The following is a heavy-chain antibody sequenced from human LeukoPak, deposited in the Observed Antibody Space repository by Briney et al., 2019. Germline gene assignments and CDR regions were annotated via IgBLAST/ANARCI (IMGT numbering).Heavy chain of an antibody. D-gene: IGHD3-10*01. CDR2: IYNSGST. CDR3: ARDRELGY. CDR1: GDSISIYY. V-gene: IGHV4-59*01. J-gene: IGHJ4*02. Sequence: SETLSLTCSVSGDSISIYYWSWIRQPPGKGMEWIGYIYNSGSTNYNPSLKSRVTISVDTSKNQFSLKLTSVTAADTAVYYCARDRELGYWGQGTLVTVSS.